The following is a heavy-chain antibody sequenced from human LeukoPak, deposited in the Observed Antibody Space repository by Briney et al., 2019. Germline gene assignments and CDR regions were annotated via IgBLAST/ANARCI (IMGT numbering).Heavy chain of an antibody. CDR2: ISYDGSNK. CDR1: GFTFSSYG. J-gene: IGHJ4*02. Sequence: PGRSLRLSCAASGFTFSSYGMHWVRQAPGKGLEWVAVISYDGSNKYYADSVKGRFTIPRDNSKNTLYLQMNSLRAEDTAVYYCAKDWPGSGSYFPYYWGQGTLVTVSS. V-gene: IGHV3-30*18. D-gene: IGHD1-26*01. CDR3: AKDWPGSGSYFPYY.